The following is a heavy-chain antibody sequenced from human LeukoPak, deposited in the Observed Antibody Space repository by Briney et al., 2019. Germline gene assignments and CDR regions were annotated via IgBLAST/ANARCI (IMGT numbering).Heavy chain of an antibody. CDR1: GYTFTSYG. CDR2: IIPIFGTA. J-gene: IGHJ6*03. V-gene: IGHV1-69*06. Sequence: SVKVSCKASGYTFTSYGISWVRQAPGQGLEWMGGIIPIFGTANYAQKFQGRVTITADKSTSTAYMELSSLRSEDTAVYYCARDSSSWYYYMDVWGKGTTVTVSS. CDR3: ARDSSSWYYYMDV. D-gene: IGHD6-13*01.